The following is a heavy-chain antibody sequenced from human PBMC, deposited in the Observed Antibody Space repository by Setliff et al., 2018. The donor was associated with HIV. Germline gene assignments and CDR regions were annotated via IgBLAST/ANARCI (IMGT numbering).Heavy chain of an antibody. CDR2: ISGSGGST. D-gene: IGHD3-22*01. CDR3: ARERGGVTMIVVVNDAFDI. CDR1: GFTFSSYA. J-gene: IGHJ3*02. V-gene: IGHV3-23*01. Sequence: PGGSLRLSCVASGFTFSSYAMSWVRQAPGKGLEWVSAISGSGGSTYYADSVKGRFTISRDNSKNTLYLQMNSLRAEDTAVYYCARERGGVTMIVVVNDAFDIWGQGTMVTVSS.